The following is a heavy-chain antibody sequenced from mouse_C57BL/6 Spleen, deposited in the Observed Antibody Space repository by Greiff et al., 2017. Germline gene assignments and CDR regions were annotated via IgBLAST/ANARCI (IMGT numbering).Heavy chain of an antibody. J-gene: IGHJ2*01. CDR3: ARGTNYGYFDY. Sequence: EVQLQQSGPELVKPGASVKMSCKASGYTFTDYNMHWVKQSHGKSLEWIGYINPNNGGTSYNQKFKGKATLTVNKSSSTAYMERRSLTSEDSAVYYCARGTNYGYFDYWGQGTTLTVSS. D-gene: IGHD1-1*01. CDR1: GYTFTDYN. V-gene: IGHV1-22*01. CDR2: INPNNGGT.